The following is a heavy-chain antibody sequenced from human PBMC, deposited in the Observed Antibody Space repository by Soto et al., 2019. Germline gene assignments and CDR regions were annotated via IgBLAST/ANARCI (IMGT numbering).Heavy chain of an antibody. J-gene: IGHJ5*02. Sequence: PGGSLRLSCAASGFTFSSYAMSWVRQAPGKGLEWVSAISVSGGSTYYADSVKGRFTISRDNSKNTLYLQMNSLRAEDTAVYYCAKDPVFRIRPGFDPWGQGTLVTVSS. CDR3: AKDPVFRIRPGFDP. CDR1: GFTFSSYA. V-gene: IGHV3-23*01. CDR2: ISVSGGST. D-gene: IGHD2-15*01.